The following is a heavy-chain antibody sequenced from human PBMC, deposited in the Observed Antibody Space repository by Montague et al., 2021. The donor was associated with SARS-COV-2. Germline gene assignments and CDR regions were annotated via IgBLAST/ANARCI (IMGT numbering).Heavy chain of an antibody. V-gene: IGHV4-31*03. CDR1: GGSISSGGYY. D-gene: IGHD3-22*01. CDR3: ARSPEPMIILIITSLNWYFDL. J-gene: IGHJ2*01. CDR2: IYYSGST. Sequence: TLSLTCTVPGGSISSGGYYWSWIRQHPGKGLEWIGYIYYSGSTYYNPSLKSRVTISVDTSKNQFSLKMSSVTAADTAVYYCARSPEPMIILIITSLNWYFDLWGRGTLVTASS.